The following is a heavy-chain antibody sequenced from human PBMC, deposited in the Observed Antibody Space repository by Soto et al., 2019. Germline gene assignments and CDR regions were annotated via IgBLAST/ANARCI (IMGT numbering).Heavy chain of an antibody. CDR1: GFMFDDYA. CDR2: ISWNSGSI. J-gene: IGHJ4*02. V-gene: IGHV3-9*01. D-gene: IGHD3-10*01. Sequence: EVQLVESGGGLVQPGRSLRLSCAASGFMFDDYAMRWVRQAPGKGLEWVSGISWNSGSIGYADSVKGRFTISRDNAXNXLYLQMNSLRAEDTALYYCAKDIREGWSGEFRGSDYWGQGTLVTVSS. CDR3: AKDIREGWSGEFRGSDY.